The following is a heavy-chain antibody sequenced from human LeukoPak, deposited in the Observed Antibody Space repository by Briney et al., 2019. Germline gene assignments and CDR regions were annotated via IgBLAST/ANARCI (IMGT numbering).Heavy chain of an antibody. D-gene: IGHD4-23*01. V-gene: IGHV4-4*07. J-gene: IGHJ4*02. CDR1: PGSIENYY. CDR2: IYKSGTT. Sequence: SETLSLTCTVSPGSIENYYWSWIRQPAGKGLEWIGRIYKSGTTYYSPSLKSRVTMSIDTSKNQFSLHLSAVTAADTACYYCARVFGGNSLDHWGQGTLVIVS. CDR3: ARVFGGNSLDH.